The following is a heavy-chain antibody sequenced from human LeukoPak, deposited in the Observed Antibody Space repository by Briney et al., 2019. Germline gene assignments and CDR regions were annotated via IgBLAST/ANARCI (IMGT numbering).Heavy chain of an antibody. D-gene: IGHD6-19*01. J-gene: IGHJ4*02. Sequence: ASVKASCKASGYTFTSYYMHWVRQAPGQGLEWMGIINPSGGSTSYAQKFQGRVTMTRDMSTSTVYMELSSLRSEDTAVYYCARRGIAVAGGDYWGQGTLVTVSS. CDR3: ARRGIAVAGGDY. CDR1: GYTFTSYY. CDR2: INPSGGST. V-gene: IGHV1-46*01.